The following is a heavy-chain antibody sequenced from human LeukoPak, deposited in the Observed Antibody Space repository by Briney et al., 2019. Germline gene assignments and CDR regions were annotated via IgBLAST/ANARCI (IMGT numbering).Heavy chain of an antibody. D-gene: IGHD2-8*02. CDR2: IYGGGNI. V-gene: IGHV3-53*05. CDR1: GFTVSSNY. CDR3: AKDLVVYASYYYGMDV. Sequence: GGSLRLSCAASGFTVSSNYMNWVRQAPGKGLEWVSVIYGGGNIYYADSVKGRFTISRDNSKNTLYLQMNSLRAEDTAVYYCAKDLVVYASYYYGMDVWGQGTTVTVSS. J-gene: IGHJ6*02.